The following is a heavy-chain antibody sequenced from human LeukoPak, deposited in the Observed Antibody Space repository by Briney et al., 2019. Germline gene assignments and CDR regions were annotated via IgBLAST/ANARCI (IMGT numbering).Heavy chain of an antibody. CDR1: GFTFDDYA. Sequence: PGGSLRLSCAASGFTFDDYAMHWVRQAPGKGLEWVSGISWNSGSIGYADSVKGRFTISRDNAKNSLYLQMDSLRVEDRAVYYCARGSSNVAARNNWFDPWGQGTLVTVSS. D-gene: IGHD6-6*01. J-gene: IGHJ5*02. V-gene: IGHV3-9*01. CDR3: ARGSSNVAARNNWFDP. CDR2: ISWNSGSI.